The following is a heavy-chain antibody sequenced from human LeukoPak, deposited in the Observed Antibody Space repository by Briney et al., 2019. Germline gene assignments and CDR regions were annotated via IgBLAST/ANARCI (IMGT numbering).Heavy chain of an antibody. CDR3: ARDYYDYVWGSLYYFDY. CDR1: GFTFSSYS. Sequence: KPGGSLRLSCAASGFTFSSYSMNWVRQAPGKGLEWVSSISSSSSYIYYADSVKDRFTISRDNAKNSLYLQMNSLRAEDTAVYYCARDYYDYVWGSLYYFDYWGQGTLVTVSS. J-gene: IGHJ4*02. V-gene: IGHV3-21*01. D-gene: IGHD3-16*01. CDR2: ISSSSSYI.